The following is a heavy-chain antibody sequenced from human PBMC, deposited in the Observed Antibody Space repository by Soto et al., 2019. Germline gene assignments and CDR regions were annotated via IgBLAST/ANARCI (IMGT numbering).Heavy chain of an antibody. D-gene: IGHD3-10*01. J-gene: IGHJ4*02. V-gene: IGHV4-31*03. CDR3: ARGSTTDYYGSGSYSSFADD. Sequence: QVQRQESGPGLVKPSQTLYLTCTVSGGSINSGGYYWSGIREHPGKGLEHIGYIYYSGSTYYNPSLKSRGNIAVDTSTNQFPLQLSFVNAAYMAVYYCARGSTTDYYGSGSYSSFADDWGQGTLVTVSS. CDR1: GGSINSGGYY. CDR2: IYYSGST.